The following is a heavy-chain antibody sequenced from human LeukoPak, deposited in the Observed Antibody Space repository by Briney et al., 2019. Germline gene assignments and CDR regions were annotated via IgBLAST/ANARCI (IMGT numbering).Heavy chain of an antibody. CDR2: IYYSGST. CDR1: GFTFSSYW. D-gene: IGHD6-13*01. V-gene: IGHV4-39*07. Sequence: MAGGSLRLSCAASGFTFSSYWMSWVRQAPGKGLEWIGSIYYSGSTYYNPSLKSRVTISVDTSKNQFSLKLSSVTAADTAVYYCARGEAAAAADWYFDLWGRGTLVTVSS. CDR3: ARGEAAAAADWYFDL. J-gene: IGHJ2*01.